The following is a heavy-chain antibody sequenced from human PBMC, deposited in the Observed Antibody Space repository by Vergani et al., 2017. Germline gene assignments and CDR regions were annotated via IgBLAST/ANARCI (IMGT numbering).Heavy chain of an antibody. D-gene: IGHD4-17*01. CDR1: GFTFSSYG. Sequence: QVQLVESGGGVVQPGRSLRLSCAASGFTFSSYGMHWVRQAPGKGLEWVAVISYDGSNKYYAGSVKGRFTISRDNSKNTLYLQMNSLRAEDTAVYYCAKDLSLGDYGEDFDYWGQGTLVTVSS. V-gene: IGHV3-30*18. CDR2: ISYDGSNK. J-gene: IGHJ4*02. CDR3: AKDLSLGDYGEDFDY.